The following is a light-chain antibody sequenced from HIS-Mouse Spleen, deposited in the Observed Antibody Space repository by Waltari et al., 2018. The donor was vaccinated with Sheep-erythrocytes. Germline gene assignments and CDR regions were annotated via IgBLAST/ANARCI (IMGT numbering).Light chain of an antibody. J-gene: IGLJ1*01. CDR1: SSDVGGYNY. V-gene: IGLV2-11*01. CDR2: DVS. Sequence: QSALTQPRSVSGSPGQSVTISCTGTSSDVGGYNYVSWYQQHPGKAPKLMIYDVSTRPSEVPGRFSGSKSGNTASLTISGLQAEDEADYYCCSYAGSYNHVFATGTKVTVL. CDR3: CSYAGSYNHV.